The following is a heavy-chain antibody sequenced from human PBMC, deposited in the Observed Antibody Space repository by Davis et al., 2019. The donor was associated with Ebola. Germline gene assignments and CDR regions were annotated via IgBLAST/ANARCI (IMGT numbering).Heavy chain of an antibody. CDR1: GGSISSSSFY. CDR2: IYYSGST. D-gene: IGHD4-17*01. J-gene: IGHJ3*02. V-gene: IGHV4-39*01. Sequence: MPSETLSLTCTVSGGSISSSSFYGGWIRQPPGKGLEWIGSIYYSGSTYYNPSLQSRVTISVDTSKNQFSLKLNSVTAADTAVYYCAGVDYAGAFDIWGQGTMVTVSS. CDR3: AGVDYAGAFDI.